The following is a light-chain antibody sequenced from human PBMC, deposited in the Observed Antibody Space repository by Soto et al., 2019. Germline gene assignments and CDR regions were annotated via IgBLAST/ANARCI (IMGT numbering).Light chain of an antibody. J-gene: IGKJ4*01. CDR1: QSVSSSY. CDR2: GAS. Sequence: EIVLTQSPGTLSLSPGERATLSCRASQSVSSSYLAWYQQKPGQAPRQLIYGASSRATGIPDRFSGSGYGTDFTLTITRLEPEDVAVYYCQHYRTSFGGGTRVEIK. CDR3: QHYRTS. V-gene: IGKV3-20*01.